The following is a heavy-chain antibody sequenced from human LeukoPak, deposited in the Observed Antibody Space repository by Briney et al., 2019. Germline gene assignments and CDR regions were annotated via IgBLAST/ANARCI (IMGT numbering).Heavy chain of an antibody. Sequence: GASVKVSCKASEYIFTGYYIHWVRQAPGQGLEWMGWINPNSGGTKYAQKFQGRVTMTRDTSISTAYTELSRLRSDDTAVYFCASGESTYYSDSSGYYHDYWGQGTLVTVSS. CDR1: EYIFTGYY. CDR2: INPNSGGT. J-gene: IGHJ4*02. CDR3: ASGESTYYSDSSGYYHDY. V-gene: IGHV1-2*02. D-gene: IGHD3-22*01.